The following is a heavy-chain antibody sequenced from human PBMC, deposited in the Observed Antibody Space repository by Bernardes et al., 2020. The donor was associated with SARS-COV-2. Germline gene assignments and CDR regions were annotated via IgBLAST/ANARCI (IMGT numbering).Heavy chain of an antibody. V-gene: IGHV3-7*01. D-gene: IGHD6-13*01. Sequence: GWSLRLSCGASGFTFSRYWMSWVRQAPGKGLEWVANIKQDGSEKYYVDSVKGRFTISRDNAKNSLYLQMNSLRAEDTAVYYCARVYDSSWYFDYWGQGTLVTVSS. CDR2: IKQDGSEK. CDR3: ARVYDSSWYFDY. CDR1: GFTFSRYW. J-gene: IGHJ4*02.